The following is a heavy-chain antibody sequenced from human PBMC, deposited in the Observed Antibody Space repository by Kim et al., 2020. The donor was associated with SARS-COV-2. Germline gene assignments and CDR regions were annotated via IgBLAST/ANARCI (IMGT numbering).Heavy chain of an antibody. Sequence: ADSGKGRFTISRDNSKNTLYLQMNSLRAEDTAVYYCARPDSGSYYSYFDYWGQGTLVTVSS. CDR3: ARPDSGSYYSYFDY. V-gene: IGHV3-30*01. J-gene: IGHJ4*02. D-gene: IGHD1-26*01.